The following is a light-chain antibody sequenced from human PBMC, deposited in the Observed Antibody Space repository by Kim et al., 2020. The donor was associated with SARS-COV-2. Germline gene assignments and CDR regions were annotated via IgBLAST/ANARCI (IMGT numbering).Light chain of an antibody. CDR2: GHN. CDR1: DSNIGAGYD. V-gene: IGLV1-40*01. CDR3: QSYDSSLSGSKV. Sequence: QSVLTQPPSVSGAPGQRVTISCTGSDSNIGAGYDVHWYQQRPGTAPKLLISGHNNRPSGVPDRFSDSKSDTSASLAITGLQAEDEADYYCQSYDSSLSGSKVFGGGTKLTVL. J-gene: IGLJ2*01.